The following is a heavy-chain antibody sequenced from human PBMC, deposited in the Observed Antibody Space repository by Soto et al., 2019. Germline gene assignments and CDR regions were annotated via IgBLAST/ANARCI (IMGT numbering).Heavy chain of an antibody. D-gene: IGHD6-13*01. CDR1: GGSISSSSYY. CDR3: ARLGAAGKRGYYYGMDV. Sequence: SETLSLTCTVSGGSISSSSYYWGWIRQPPGKGLEWIGSIYYSGSTYYNPSLKSRVTTSVDTSKNQFSLKLSSVTAADTAVYYCARLGAAGKRGYYYGMDVWGQGTTVTVSS. V-gene: IGHV4-39*01. CDR2: IYYSGST. J-gene: IGHJ6*02.